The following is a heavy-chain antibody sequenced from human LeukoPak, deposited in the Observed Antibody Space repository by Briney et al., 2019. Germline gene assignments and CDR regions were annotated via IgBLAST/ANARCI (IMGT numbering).Heavy chain of an antibody. CDR1: GYTFTSYD. CDR2: MNPNSGNT. J-gene: IGHJ6*02. CDR3: ASAYCGGDCYPNYGMDV. Sequence: ASVKVSCKASGYTFTSYDINWVRQATGQGLEWMGWMNPNSGNTGYAQKFQGGVTMTRNTSISTAYMELSSLRSEDTAVYYCASAYCGGDCYPNYGMDVWGQGTTVTVSS. V-gene: IGHV1-8*01. D-gene: IGHD2-21*02.